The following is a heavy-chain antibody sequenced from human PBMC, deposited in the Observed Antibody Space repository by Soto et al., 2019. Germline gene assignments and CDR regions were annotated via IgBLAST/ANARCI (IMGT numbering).Heavy chain of an antibody. CDR3: VKRLRAEVAGDY. CDR2: ISYDGSKK. J-gene: IGHJ4*02. V-gene: IGHV3-30*18. CDR1: GFTFSSYG. D-gene: IGHD5-12*01. Sequence: QVQLVESGGGVVQPGRSLRLSCAASGFTFSSYGMHWVRQVPGKGLEWVAVISYDGSKKYYADSVKGRFTISRDNSKNTLYLQMNSLRTEDTAVYYGVKRLRAEVAGDYWGQGTLVTVSS.